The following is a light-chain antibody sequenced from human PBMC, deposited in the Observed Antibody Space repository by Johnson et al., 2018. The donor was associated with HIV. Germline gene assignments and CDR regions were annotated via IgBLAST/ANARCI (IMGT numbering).Light chain of an antibody. CDR2: DNN. CDR3: GTWDNSLSAFDV. CDR1: SSNIGNNY. Sequence: QSVLTQPPSVSAAPGQKVTISCSGSSSNIGNNYVSWYQQLPGTAPKLLIYDNNKRPSGIPDRFSGSKSGTSATLGITGLQTGDEADYYCGTWDNSLSAFDVFGTGTKVTVL. J-gene: IGLJ1*01. V-gene: IGLV1-51*01.